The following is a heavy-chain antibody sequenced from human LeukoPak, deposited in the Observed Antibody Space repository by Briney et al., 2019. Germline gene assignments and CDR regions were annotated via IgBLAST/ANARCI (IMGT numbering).Heavy chain of an antibody. CDR3: AKESGIAGATREDY. Sequence: PGGSLRLSCAASGFTFSSYDMHWVRQAPGKGLEWVAVISYDGSNKYYADSVKGRFTISRDNSKNTLYLQMNSLRAEDTAVYYCAKESGIAGATREDYWGQGTLVTVSS. V-gene: IGHV3-30*18. D-gene: IGHD1-26*01. J-gene: IGHJ4*02. CDR1: GFTFSSYD. CDR2: ISYDGSNK.